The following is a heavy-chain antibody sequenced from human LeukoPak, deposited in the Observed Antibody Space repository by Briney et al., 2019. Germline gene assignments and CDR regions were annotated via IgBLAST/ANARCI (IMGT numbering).Heavy chain of an antibody. CDR3: ARALPRGLYYGMDV. D-gene: IGHD3-16*01. CDR2: ISGGGGST. V-gene: IGHV3-23*01. Sequence: GGSLRLSCAASGFTFSSYAMSWVRQAPGKGLEWVSVISGGGGSTYYADSVRGRFTISRDNSKNSLYLQMNSLRAEDTAFYHCARALPRGLYYGMDVWGQGTTVTVSS. CDR1: GFTFSSYA. J-gene: IGHJ6*02.